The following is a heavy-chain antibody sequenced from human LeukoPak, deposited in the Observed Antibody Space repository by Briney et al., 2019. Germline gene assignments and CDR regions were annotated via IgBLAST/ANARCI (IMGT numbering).Heavy chain of an antibody. V-gene: IGHV3-30-3*01. Sequence: GGSLRLSCAASGFTFSSYAMHWVRQAPGKGLERVAVISYDGSNKYYADSVKGRFTISRDNSKNTLYLQMNSLRAEDTAVYYCARSNWNGDLTYYFDYWGQGTLVTVSS. D-gene: IGHD1-1*01. CDR2: ISYDGSNK. J-gene: IGHJ4*02. CDR3: ARSNWNGDLTYYFDY. CDR1: GFTFSSYA.